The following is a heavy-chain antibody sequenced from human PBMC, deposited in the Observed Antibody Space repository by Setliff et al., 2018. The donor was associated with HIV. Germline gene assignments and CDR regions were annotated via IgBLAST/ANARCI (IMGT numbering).Heavy chain of an antibody. V-gene: IGHV5-10-1*01. CDR3: ARQTSRYITLSPPDY. CDR1: GYTFANYW. J-gene: IGHJ4*02. CDR2: LDPRDSYT. Sequence: PGESLKISCKGSGYTFANYWISWVRQMPGKGLEWMGRLDPRDSYTDYSPSFQGHVTISGDKSINTAYLQWGSLKASDTGIYFCARQTSRYITLSPPDYWGQGTLVTVS. D-gene: IGHD3-9*01.